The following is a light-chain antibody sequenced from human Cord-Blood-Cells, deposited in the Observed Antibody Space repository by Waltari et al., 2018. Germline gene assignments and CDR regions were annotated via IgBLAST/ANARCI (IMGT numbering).Light chain of an antibody. CDR2: DAS. CDR1: QRVISY. CDR3: QHRRNWPPFP. J-gene: IGKJ3*01. V-gene: IGKV3-11*01. Sequence: IVFTQAPPTLSLSPGDTATLSCRASQRVISYLAWYQQKPGAAPRLLIYDASNRVTGIPARCGGSGSGTVFTLTISSLEPEDFAVYYCQHRRNWPPFPFGPGTKVDI.